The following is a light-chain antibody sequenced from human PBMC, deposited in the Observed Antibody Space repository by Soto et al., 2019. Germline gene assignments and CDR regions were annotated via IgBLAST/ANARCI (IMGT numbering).Light chain of an antibody. J-gene: IGLJ2*01. V-gene: IGLV1-47*01. CDR1: SSNIGSNY. Sequence: QSVLTQPPSASGTPGQRVTISCSGSSSNIGSNYVLWYQHLPGTAPKLLIYRNNQRPSGVPDRFSGSKSGTSASLAISGLRSEDETDYYCAAWDDSLSGVVFGGGTQLTVL. CDR3: AAWDDSLSGVV. CDR2: RNN.